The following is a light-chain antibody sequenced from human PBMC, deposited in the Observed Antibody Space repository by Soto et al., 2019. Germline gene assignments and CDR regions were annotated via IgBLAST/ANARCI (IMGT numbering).Light chain of an antibody. CDR3: VQGTHWPPGYT. J-gene: IGKJ2*01. Sequence: DVVMTQSPLSLPVTLGQPASISCRSSQSLVYSDGNTYLSWFQQRPGQSPRRLICKVSDRDSGVTDRFSGSGSGTDFTLKISRVEAEDVGVYYCVQGTHWPPGYTFGQGTKLEIK. CDR1: QSLVYSDGNTY. V-gene: IGKV2-30*01. CDR2: KVS.